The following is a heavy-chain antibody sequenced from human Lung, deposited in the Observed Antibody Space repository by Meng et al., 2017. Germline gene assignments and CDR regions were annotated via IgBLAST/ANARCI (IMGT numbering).Heavy chain of an antibody. D-gene: IGHD2-8*02. CDR1: GCTFSNYA. V-gene: IGHV3-23*01. J-gene: IGHJ4*02. CDR3: ARGTRVSCTGVICYPFDF. CDR2: TAATDGGT. Sequence: EVQLLESGGGLVQPGGSLRLSCAASGCTFSNYAMSWVRQAPEKGLEWVSATAATDGGTYHAASVRGRFTISRDNSKNTLSLQMNSLRADDTAIYYCARGTRVSCTGVICYPFDFWGQGTLVTVSS.